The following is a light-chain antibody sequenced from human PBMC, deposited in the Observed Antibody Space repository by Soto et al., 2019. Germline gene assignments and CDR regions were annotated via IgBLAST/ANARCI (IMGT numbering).Light chain of an antibody. V-gene: IGLV2-18*02. CDR3: SSYTSSNTYV. Sequence: QLVLTQPPSVSGSPGQSVAISCTGTSSDVGSYNRVSWYQQPPGTAPKVMIYEVSNRPSGVPDRFSGSKSGNTASLTISGLQAEDEADYYCSSYTSSNTYVFGTGTKVTVL. J-gene: IGLJ1*01. CDR2: EVS. CDR1: SSDVGSYNR.